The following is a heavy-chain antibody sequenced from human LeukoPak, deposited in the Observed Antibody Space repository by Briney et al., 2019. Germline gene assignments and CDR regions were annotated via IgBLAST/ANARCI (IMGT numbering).Heavy chain of an antibody. J-gene: IGHJ4*02. V-gene: IGHV4-34*01. Sequence: SETLSLTCAVYGGSFIGFHWGWIRQPPGKGLEWIGSIYYSGSTYYNPSLKSRVTISVDTSKNQFSLKLRSVTAADTAVYYCASNNHRDGYSYGDYYFDYWGQGTLVTVSS. CDR2: IYYSGST. D-gene: IGHD5-18*01. CDR3: ASNNHRDGYSYGDYYFDY. CDR1: GGSFIGFH.